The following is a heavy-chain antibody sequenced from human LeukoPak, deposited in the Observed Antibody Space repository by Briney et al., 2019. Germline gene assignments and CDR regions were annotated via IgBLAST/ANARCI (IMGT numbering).Heavy chain of an antibody. CDR3: ARGGSSSSSWYYFDH. D-gene: IGHD6-13*01. CDR1: GYTFTSYD. CDR2: MNPNSGNT. J-gene: IGHJ4*02. V-gene: IGHV1-8*01. Sequence: SSVKVSCKASGYTFTSYDINWVRQATGQGLEWMGWMNPNSGNTGYAQKFQGRVTMTRSTSISTAYMELSSLRSEDTAVYYCARGGSSSSSWYYFDHWGQGTLVTVSS.